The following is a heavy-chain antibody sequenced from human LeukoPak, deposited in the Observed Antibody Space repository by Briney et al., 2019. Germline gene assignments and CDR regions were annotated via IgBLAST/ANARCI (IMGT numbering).Heavy chain of an antibody. Sequence: ASVKVSCKASGGTFSSYAISWVRQAPGQGLEWMGRIIPILGIANYAQKFQGRVTITADKSTSTAYMELSSLRSEDTAVYYCTAGTAAADFDYWGQGTLVTVSS. D-gene: IGHD6-13*01. CDR1: GGTFSSYA. CDR2: IIPILGIA. J-gene: IGHJ4*02. CDR3: TAGTAAADFDY. V-gene: IGHV1-69*04.